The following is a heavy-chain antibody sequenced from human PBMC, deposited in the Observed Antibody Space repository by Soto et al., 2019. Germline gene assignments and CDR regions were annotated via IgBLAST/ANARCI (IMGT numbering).Heavy chain of an antibody. CDR2: IYYSGST. Sequence: PSETLSLTCTVSGGSISSYYWSWIRQPPGKGLEWIGYIYYSGSTNYNPSLKSRVTISVDTSKNQFSLKLSSVTAADTAVYYCATNRDGYNYLFDYWGQGNLVTVSS. J-gene: IGHJ4*02. CDR1: GGSISSYY. D-gene: IGHD1-1*01. CDR3: ATNRDGYNYLFDY. V-gene: IGHV4-59*01.